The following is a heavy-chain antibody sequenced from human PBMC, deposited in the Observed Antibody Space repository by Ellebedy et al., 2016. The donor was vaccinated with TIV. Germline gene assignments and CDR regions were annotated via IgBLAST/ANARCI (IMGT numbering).Heavy chain of an antibody. CDR1: GFTFSSYA. CDR3: AKGRGGGSDSSAPRYYFDS. CDR2: ISHTDSRT. J-gene: IGHJ4*02. D-gene: IGHD6-19*01. Sequence: GESLKISCAASGFTFSSYAMSWVRQAPGKGLEWVSTISHTDSRTYYANSVEGRFIISRDNSKRTLYLQMNSLRAEDTAVYYCAKGRGGGSDSSAPRYYFDSWGLGTLVTVSS. V-gene: IGHV3-23*01.